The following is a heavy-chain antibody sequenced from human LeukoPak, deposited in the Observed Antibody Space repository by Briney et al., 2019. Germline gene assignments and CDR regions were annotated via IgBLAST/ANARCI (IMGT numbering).Heavy chain of an antibody. J-gene: IGHJ4*02. D-gene: IGHD6-19*01. CDR1: GGSISSYY. CDR3: ARVVSSGWSGDYFDY. Sequence: PSETLSLTCTVSGGSISSYYWSWIRQPAGKRLEWIGRIYTSGSTNYNPSLKSRVTMSVDTSKNQFSLKLSSVTAADTAVYYCARVVSSGWSGDYFDYWGQGTLVTVSS. V-gene: IGHV4-4*07. CDR2: IYTSGST.